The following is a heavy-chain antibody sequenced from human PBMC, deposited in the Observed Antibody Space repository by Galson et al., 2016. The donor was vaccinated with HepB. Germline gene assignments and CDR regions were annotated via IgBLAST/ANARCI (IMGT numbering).Heavy chain of an antibody. CDR2: ISSSGTTI. CDR3: ARMIPLYSSGWYVRGDGWFDP. J-gene: IGHJ5*02. CDR1: GFTFSTYA. Sequence: SLRLSCAASGFTFSTYAMSWVRQAPGKGLEWVSYISSSGTTIYYADSVKGRFTISRDNAKNSLYLHMNNLRGEDTAVYYCARMIPLYSSGWYVRGDGWFDPWGQGTLVTVSS. V-gene: IGHV3-48*04. D-gene: IGHD6-19*01.